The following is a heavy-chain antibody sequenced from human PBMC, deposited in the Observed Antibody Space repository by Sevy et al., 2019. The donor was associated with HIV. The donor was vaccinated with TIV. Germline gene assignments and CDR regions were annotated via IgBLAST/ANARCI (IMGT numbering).Heavy chain of an antibody. J-gene: IGHJ5*01. Sequence: GGYLRLSCVASGFTFDDYAMHWVRQAPGKGPEWVSGSSWNSGSIGYAESVKVRFTISRDNAKNSLYLQMNSLRVEDTALYYCAKGIGYSNGWYSWFDSWGQGTLVTVSS. CDR3: AKGIGYSNGWYSWFDS. CDR1: GFTFDDYA. V-gene: IGHV3-9*01. CDR2: SSWNSGSI. D-gene: IGHD6-19*01.